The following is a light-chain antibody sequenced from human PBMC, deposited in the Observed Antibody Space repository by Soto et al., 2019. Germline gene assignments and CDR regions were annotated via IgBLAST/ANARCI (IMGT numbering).Light chain of an antibody. Sequence: DIQMTQSPSTLSASLGGRVTITCRASQNIDIYLHWYQQKPGTAPKLLIYGASSLQSGVPSRFSGSGSGTDFTLTIRSLQPEDFATYYCQQTSNTPQTFGGGTKVDIK. CDR3: QQTSNTPQT. V-gene: IGKV1-39*01. CDR1: QNIDIY. CDR2: GAS. J-gene: IGKJ4*01.